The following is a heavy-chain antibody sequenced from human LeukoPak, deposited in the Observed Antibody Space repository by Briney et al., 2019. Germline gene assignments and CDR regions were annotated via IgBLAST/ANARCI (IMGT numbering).Heavy chain of an antibody. V-gene: IGHV3-23*01. Sequence: GGSLRLSCAASGFTFSSYAMSWVRQAPGKGLEWISAISGSGGSTYYADSVKGRFTMSRDTSKNTPYLQMNSLRAEDTAVYYCAKGSRSDYGDYGEFFDYWGQGTLVTVSS. J-gene: IGHJ4*02. CDR1: GFTFSSYA. CDR2: ISGSGGST. D-gene: IGHD4-17*01. CDR3: AKGSRSDYGDYGEFFDY.